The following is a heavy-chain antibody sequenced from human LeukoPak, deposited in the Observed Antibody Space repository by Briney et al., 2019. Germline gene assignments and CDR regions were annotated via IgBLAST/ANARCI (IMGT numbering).Heavy chain of an antibody. J-gene: IGHJ4*02. CDR2: INPNSGDT. V-gene: IGHV1-2*02. Sequence: ASVKVSCEDSGYTFTDYYIHWVRQAPGQGFEWMGWINPNSGDTNFAQKFQGRVTMTTDTSTSTAYMELRSLRSDDTAVYYCARDGRYNLNYADYWGQGTLVTVSS. CDR3: ARDGRYNLNYADY. D-gene: IGHD1-20*01. CDR1: GYTFTDYY.